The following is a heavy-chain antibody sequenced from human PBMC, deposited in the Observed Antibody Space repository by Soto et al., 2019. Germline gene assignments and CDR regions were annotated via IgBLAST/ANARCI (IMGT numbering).Heavy chain of an antibody. CDR2: ISSSSSYI. J-gene: IGHJ3*02. Sequence: PGGSLRLSCAASGFTFSSYSMNWVRQAPGKGLEWVSSISSSSSYIYYADSVKGRFTISRDNAKNSLYLQMNSLRAEDTAVYFCAKTTDGWFSAFEIWGQGTVVTVSS. D-gene: IGHD6-19*01. CDR3: AKTTDGWFSAFEI. CDR1: GFTFSSYS. V-gene: IGHV3-21*04.